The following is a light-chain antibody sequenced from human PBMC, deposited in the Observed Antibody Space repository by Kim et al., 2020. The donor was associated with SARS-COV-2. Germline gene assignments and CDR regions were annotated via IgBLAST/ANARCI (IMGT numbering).Light chain of an antibody. CDR3: QQLNSSPLT. V-gene: IGKV1-17*01. Sequence: DIQMTQSPSSLSASVGDRVTITCRASQDIRNDLGWYQQNPGRAPKRLIYGASSLQSGVPSRFSGSGSGTEFTLTISSLQPEDFATYYCQQLNSSPLTFGGGTKVDIK. CDR1: QDIRND. J-gene: IGKJ4*01. CDR2: GAS.